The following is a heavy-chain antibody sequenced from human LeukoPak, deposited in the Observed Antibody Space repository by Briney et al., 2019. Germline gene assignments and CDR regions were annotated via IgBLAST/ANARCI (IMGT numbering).Heavy chain of an antibody. CDR1: GGSISSYY. D-gene: IGHD5-12*01. Sequence: SETLSLTCTVSGGSISSYYWSWIRQPPGKGLEWIGYIYDSGSTNYNPSFKNRDTISVDTSKNQFSLKLSSVTAADTAVYYCARGVASFFHNNYYFDYWGQGTLVTVSS. J-gene: IGHJ4*02. V-gene: IGHV4-59*01. CDR2: IYDSGST. CDR3: ARGVASFFHNNYYFDY.